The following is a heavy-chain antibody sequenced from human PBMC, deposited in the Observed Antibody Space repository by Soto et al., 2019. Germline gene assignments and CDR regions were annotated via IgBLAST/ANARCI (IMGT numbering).Heavy chain of an antibody. Sequence: QVQLVQSGAEVKKPGASVKVSCKASGYTFTTYDVNWVRQATGQGPEWMGWMNPNSGNTGYAQKFQGRVTMTGNTPISTAYMELSSLRSEDTAVYYCARTLAYCGGDCYGRHNDAFDIWGQGTMVTVSS. J-gene: IGHJ3*02. D-gene: IGHD2-21*02. CDR3: ARTLAYCGGDCYGRHNDAFDI. V-gene: IGHV1-8*01. CDR2: MNPNSGNT. CDR1: GYTFTTYD.